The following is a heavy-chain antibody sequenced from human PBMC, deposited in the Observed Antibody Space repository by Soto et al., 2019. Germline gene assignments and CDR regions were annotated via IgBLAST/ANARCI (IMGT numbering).Heavy chain of an antibody. V-gene: IGHV3-48*02. CDR3: ARDQRVRYCSSTSCYLIRDYYYGMDV. Sequence: GGSLRLSCAASGFTFSSYSMNWVRQAPGKGLEWVSYISSSSTIYYADSVKGRFTISRDNAKNSLYLQMNSLRDEDTAVYYCARDQRVRYCSSTSCYLIRDYYYGMDVWGQGTTVTVSS. CDR2: ISSSSTI. J-gene: IGHJ6*02. D-gene: IGHD2-2*01. CDR1: GFTFSSYS.